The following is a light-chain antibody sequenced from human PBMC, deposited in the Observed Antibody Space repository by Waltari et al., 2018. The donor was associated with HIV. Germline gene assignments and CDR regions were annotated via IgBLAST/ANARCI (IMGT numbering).Light chain of an antibody. V-gene: IGLV2-14*01. CDR2: YVS. CDR1: SSDVGGYNY. CDR3: SSYTSSSIVV. Sequence: QSALTQPASVSGSPGQSITISCTGTSSDVGGYNYVSWYQQHPGQAPKLLIYYVSKRPSVVSNLFSGSKSGNTASLTISGLQAEDEADYYCSSYTSSSIVVFGGGTKLTVL. J-gene: IGLJ2*01.